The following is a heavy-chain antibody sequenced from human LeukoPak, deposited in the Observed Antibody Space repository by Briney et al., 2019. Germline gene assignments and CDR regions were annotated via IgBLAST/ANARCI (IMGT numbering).Heavy chain of an antibody. CDR1: GFTFDDYA. J-gene: IGHJ4*02. CDR3: AKGGSYRSQPYFDY. Sequence: PGGSLRLSCAASGFTFDDYAMHWVRQAPGKGLEWVSGISWNSGSIGYADSVKGRFTISRDNAKNTVYLQMNSLRAEDTAVYYCAKGGSYRSQPYFDYWGQGTPVTVSS. CDR2: ISWNSGSI. V-gene: IGHV3-9*01. D-gene: IGHD3-16*02.